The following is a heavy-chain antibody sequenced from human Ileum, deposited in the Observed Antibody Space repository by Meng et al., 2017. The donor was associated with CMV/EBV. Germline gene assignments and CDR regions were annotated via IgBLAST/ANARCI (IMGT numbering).Heavy chain of an antibody. D-gene: IGHD2-2*02. J-gene: IGHJ5*02. V-gene: IGHV3-23*01. Sequence: GGSLRLSCAASGFTFSNYDMSWVRQAPGKGLEWVSTISRFGTSTFFAASVKGRFTISRDNSKNTLYLQMDSLSAEDTAIYYCAKDRICFGSSCYTGGKLDTWGQGTLVTVSS. CDR3: AKDRICFGSSCYTGGKLDT. CDR1: GFTFSNYD. CDR2: ISRFGTST.